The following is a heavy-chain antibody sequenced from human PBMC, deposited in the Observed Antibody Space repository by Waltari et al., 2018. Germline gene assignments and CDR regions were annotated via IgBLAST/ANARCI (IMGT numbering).Heavy chain of an antibody. Sequence: QVQLVQSGAEVKKPGASVKVSCTASGYPFTSYDINWVRQATGQGLEWMGWMNPNSGNTGYAQKFQGRVTITRNTSISTAYMELSSLRSEDTAVYYCARGRTIQGAATLGYWGQGTLVTVSS. J-gene: IGHJ4*02. CDR2: MNPNSGNT. D-gene: IGHD3-10*01. CDR3: ARGRTIQGAATLGY. CDR1: GYPFTSYD. V-gene: IGHV1-8*03.